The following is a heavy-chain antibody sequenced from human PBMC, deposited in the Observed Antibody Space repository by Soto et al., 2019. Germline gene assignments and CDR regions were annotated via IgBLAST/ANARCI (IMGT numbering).Heavy chain of an antibody. D-gene: IGHD4-17*01. Sequence: SETLSLTCAVYGGSFSGHYWSWIRQPPGKGLEWIGEINHSGSTNYNPSLKSRVTMSVDTSKNQFSLNLSSVTAADTAVYYCANSFNYGDYCFDYWGQGTLVTVSS. J-gene: IGHJ4*02. CDR1: GGSFSGHY. CDR3: ANSFNYGDYCFDY. CDR2: INHSGST. V-gene: IGHV4-34*01.